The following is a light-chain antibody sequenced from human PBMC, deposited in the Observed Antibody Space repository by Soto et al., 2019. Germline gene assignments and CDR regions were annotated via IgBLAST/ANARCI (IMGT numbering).Light chain of an antibody. Sequence: DIQMTQSPSSLSASVGDRVTITCRASQSISNSVNWYQQKPGKVPKLLVSATSRLQSEVPSRFIGSGSGTDFTLTITSLQPEDFASYYCQQGYSTPADTFGQGTKLEIK. CDR2: ATS. J-gene: IGKJ2*01. V-gene: IGKV1-39*01. CDR3: QQGYSTPADT. CDR1: QSISNS.